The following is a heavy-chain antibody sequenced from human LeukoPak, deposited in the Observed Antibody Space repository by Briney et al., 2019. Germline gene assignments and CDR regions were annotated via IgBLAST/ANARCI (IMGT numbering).Heavy chain of an antibody. V-gene: IGHV3-66*01. D-gene: IGHD6-19*01. Sequence: PGGSLRLSCAASGFTFSSYAMSWVRQAPGKGLEWVSVIFSGGSTFYADSVKGRFTISRDNSKNTLYLQMNSLSADDTAVYYCARDTGSGWQHDYWGQGTLVTVSS. CDR1: GFTFSSYA. CDR2: IFSGGST. J-gene: IGHJ4*02. CDR3: ARDTGSGWQHDY.